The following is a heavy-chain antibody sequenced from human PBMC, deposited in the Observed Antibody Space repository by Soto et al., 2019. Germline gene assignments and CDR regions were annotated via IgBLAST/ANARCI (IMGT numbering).Heavy chain of an antibody. J-gene: IGHJ6*02. CDR2: INGGGST. CDR1: GFSVSVNF. V-gene: IGHV3-53*01. CDR3: ARENYYYGMDV. Sequence: EVQLVESGGGLIQPGGSLRLSCAASGFSVSVNFMTWVRQAPGKGLEWVSDINGGGSTNYADSVKGRFTISRDTSKNMLYLPMNSLRAEDTAVYYCARENYYYGMDVWGQGTTVTVSS.